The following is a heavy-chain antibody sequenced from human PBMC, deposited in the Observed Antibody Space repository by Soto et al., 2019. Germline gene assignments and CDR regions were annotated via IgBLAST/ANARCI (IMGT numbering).Heavy chain of an antibody. J-gene: IGHJ6*02. CDR1: GYTFTSYF. CDR2: VSAYNGNA. CDR3: ARQNYYSGMDV. V-gene: IGHV1-18*01. Sequence: GASVKVSRKASGYTFTSYFITWVRQAPGQGLEWMGWVSAYNGNANYAQTLYGRVTMTTDTSTSTAYMELRSLRFDDTAVYYCARQNYYSGMDVWGQGTTVTVSS.